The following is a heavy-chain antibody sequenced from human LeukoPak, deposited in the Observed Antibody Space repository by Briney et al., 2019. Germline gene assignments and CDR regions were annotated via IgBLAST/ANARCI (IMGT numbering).Heavy chain of an antibody. CDR2: IIPIFGTA. J-gene: IGHJ4*02. CDR3: AREGLAVAGLFDY. D-gene: IGHD6-19*01. Sequence: ASVKVSCKASGGTFSSYAISWVRQAPGQGLEWMGGIIPIFGTANYAQKFQGRVTITADESTSTAYMELSSLRSEDTAVYYCAREGLAVAGLFDYWGQGTLVTVSS. CDR1: GGTFSSYA. V-gene: IGHV1-69*13.